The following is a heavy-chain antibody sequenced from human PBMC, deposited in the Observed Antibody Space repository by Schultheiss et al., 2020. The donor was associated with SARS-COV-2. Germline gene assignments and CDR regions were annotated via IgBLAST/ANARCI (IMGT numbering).Heavy chain of an antibody. V-gene: IGHV3-48*01. CDR2: ISSSSSTI. CDR1: GFTFSSYW. J-gene: IGHJ6*02. D-gene: IGHD1-20*01. CDR3: ASGVTGTFYYYYGMDV. Sequence: GESLKISCAASGFTFSSYWMNWVRQAPGKGLEWVSYISSSSSTIYYADSVKGRFTISRDNAKNSLYLQMNSLRAEDTAVYYCASGVTGTFYYYYGMDVWGQGTTVTVSS.